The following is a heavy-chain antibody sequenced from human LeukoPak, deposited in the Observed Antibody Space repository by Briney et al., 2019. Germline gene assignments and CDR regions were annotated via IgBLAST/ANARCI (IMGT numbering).Heavy chain of an antibody. CDR1: GFTFSSYA. V-gene: IGHV3-66*01. J-gene: IGHJ4*02. CDR2: IYSGGST. D-gene: IGHD6-19*01. Sequence: GGSLRLSCAASGFTFSSYAMSWVRQAPGKGLERVSVIYSGGSTYYADSVKGRFTISRDNSKNTLYLQMNSLRAEDTAVYYCAREHAVAGTGGLDYWGQGTPVTVSS. CDR3: AREHAVAGTGGLDY.